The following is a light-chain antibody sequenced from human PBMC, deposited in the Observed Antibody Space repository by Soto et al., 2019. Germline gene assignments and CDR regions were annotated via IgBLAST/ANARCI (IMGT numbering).Light chain of an antibody. Sequence: QSALTQPASVSGSPGQSITISCSGNGSDVGAYNYVSWYQQHPAKAPKLMIYDVSNRPSGVSARLPGSKSDNTYALTISGPHHQDEADYYCASYTSSSTYAFGSGIKLTVL. CDR3: ASYTSSSTYA. J-gene: IGLJ1*01. V-gene: IGLV2-14*01. CDR1: GSDVGAYNY. CDR2: DVS.